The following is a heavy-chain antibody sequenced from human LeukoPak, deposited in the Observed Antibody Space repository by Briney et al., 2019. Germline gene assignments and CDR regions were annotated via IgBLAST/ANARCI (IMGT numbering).Heavy chain of an antibody. D-gene: IGHD5-18*01. CDR3: ATVRWIQLSAPFDY. CDR2: FDPEDGET. CDR1: GYTFTGYY. V-gene: IGHV1-24*01. J-gene: IGHJ4*02. Sequence: ASVKVSCKASGYTFTGYYMHWVRQAPGKGLEWMGGFDPEDGETIYAQKFQGRVTMTEDTSTDTAYMELSSLRSEDTAVYYCATVRWIQLSAPFDYWGQGTLVTVSS.